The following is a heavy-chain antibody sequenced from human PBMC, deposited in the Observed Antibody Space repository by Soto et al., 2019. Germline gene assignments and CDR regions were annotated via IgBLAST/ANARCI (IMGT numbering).Heavy chain of an antibody. J-gene: IGHJ5*02. D-gene: IGHD2-21*01. V-gene: IGHV3-21*01. CDR1: GFTFSSYR. Sequence: GGPLRLSCAASGFTFSSYRMNWVRQAPGKGLAWVSSISSSSSYIYYADSVKGRFTISRDNAKNSLYLQMHRLRAEDTAVYYCARDVYCCTNWFDPWGQGTLVAGSS. CDR2: ISSSSSYI. CDR3: ARDVYCCTNWFDP.